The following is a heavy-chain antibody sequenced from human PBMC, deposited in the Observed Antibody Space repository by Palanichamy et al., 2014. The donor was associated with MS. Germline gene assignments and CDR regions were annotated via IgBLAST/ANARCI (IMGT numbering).Heavy chain of an antibody. V-gene: IGHV1-18*01. D-gene: IGHD1-26*01. J-gene: IGHJ5*01. CDR1: GYTFTSYG. CDR3: ARDYSGSRPYDS. CDR2: ISANNGNT. Sequence: QVQLVRSGAEVKNPGASVKVSCKASGYTFTSYGMSWVRQAPGQGLEWMGRISANNGNTNYAKKFQGRVTMTTDTSTTTAYMEVRSLRSDDTAVYYCARDYSGSRPYDSWGQGTLITVSS.